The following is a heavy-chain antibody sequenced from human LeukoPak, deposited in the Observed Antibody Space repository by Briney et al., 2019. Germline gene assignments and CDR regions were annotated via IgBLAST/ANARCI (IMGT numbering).Heavy chain of an antibody. CDR1: GGSFSGYY. J-gene: IGHJ4*02. D-gene: IGHD6-19*01. CDR3: ARGSPFFSSGWYNFDY. Sequence: PSETLSLTCAVYGGSFSGYYWSWIRQPPGKGLEWIGEINHSGSTNYNPSLKSRVTISVDTSKNQFSLKLSSVTAADTAVYYCARGSPFFSSGWYNFDYWGQGTLVTVSS. CDR2: INHSGST. V-gene: IGHV4-34*01.